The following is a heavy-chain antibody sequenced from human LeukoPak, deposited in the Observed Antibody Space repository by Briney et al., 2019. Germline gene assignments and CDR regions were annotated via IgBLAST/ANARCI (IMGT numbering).Heavy chain of an antibody. CDR1: GLSLTTSGMC. D-gene: IGHD3-16*01. Sequence: SGPALVKPKQTLTLTCTFSGLSLTTSGMCGSWIRQPPGKALEWLARIDWDDDKFYSTSLKTRLSISKDTSKNQVVLTMTNMDPVDTATYYFARGRFYFDSCGQGTLATVSS. CDR3: ARGRFYFDS. CDR2: IDWDDDK. J-gene: IGHJ4*02. V-gene: IGHV2-70*17.